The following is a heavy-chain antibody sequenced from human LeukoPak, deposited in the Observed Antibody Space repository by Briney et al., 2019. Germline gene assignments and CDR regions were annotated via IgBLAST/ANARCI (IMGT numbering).Heavy chain of an antibody. J-gene: IGHJ4*02. CDR2: ISAYSGNK. CDR1: GYTFTSYG. V-gene: IGHV1-18*01. CDR3: ARDTWWEMVTNSTKIDC. D-gene: IGHD1-26*01. Sequence: ASVKVSCKASGYTFTSYGITWVRQAPGQGLELMGWISAYSGNKNYAQNLRGRVTMTTDTSTTTAYMELRSLRSDDTAVYYCARDTWWEMVTNSTKIDCWGQGTLVTVSS.